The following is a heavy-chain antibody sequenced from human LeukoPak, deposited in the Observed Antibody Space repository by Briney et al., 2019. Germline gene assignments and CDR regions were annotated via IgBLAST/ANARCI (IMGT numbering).Heavy chain of an antibody. CDR3: ARDKQVDYGDYGTMGYFDY. Sequence: SQTLSLTCTVSGGSISSGDYYWSWIRQPPGKGLEWIGYIYYSGSTYYNPSLKSRVTISVDTSKNQFSLKLSSVTAADTAVYYCARDKQVDYGDYGTMGYFDYWGQGTLVTVSS. V-gene: IGHV4-30-4*01. CDR1: GGSISSGDYY. CDR2: IYYSGST. J-gene: IGHJ4*02. D-gene: IGHD4-17*01.